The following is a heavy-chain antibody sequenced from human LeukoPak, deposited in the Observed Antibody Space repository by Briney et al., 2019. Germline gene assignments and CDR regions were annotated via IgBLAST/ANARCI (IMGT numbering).Heavy chain of an antibody. V-gene: IGHV3-23*01. J-gene: IGHJ6*04. D-gene: IGHD3-10*02. CDR2: ISGSGGST. Sequence: GGSLRLSCAASGLTFSSYGMSWVRQAPGKGLEWVSAISGSGGSTYYADSVKGRFTISRDNVKNSLYLQMNSLRAEDTAVYYCAELGITMIGGVWGKGTTVTISS. CDR1: GLTFSSYG. CDR3: AELGITMIGGV.